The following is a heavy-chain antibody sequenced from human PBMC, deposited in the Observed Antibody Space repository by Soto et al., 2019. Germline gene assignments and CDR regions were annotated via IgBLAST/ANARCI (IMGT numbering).Heavy chain of an antibody. D-gene: IGHD3-22*01. Sequence: GASVKVSCKASGRTFNNYAISWVRQAPGIGFEWLGVIIPIGGTPEHAQKFQGRVTISADESTNTAYMELSSLRSEDTAVYYCATNYYDGSGHYFIFEHWGQGTLVTVSS. CDR1: GRTFNNYA. V-gene: IGHV1-69*13. J-gene: IGHJ4*02. CDR3: ATNYYDGSGHYFIFEH. CDR2: IIPIGGTP.